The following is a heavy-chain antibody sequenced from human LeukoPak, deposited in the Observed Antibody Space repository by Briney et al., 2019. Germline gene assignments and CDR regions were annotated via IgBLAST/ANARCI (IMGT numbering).Heavy chain of an antibody. D-gene: IGHD3-22*01. V-gene: IGHV4-4*07. Sequence: SETLSLTCTVSGGSISSYYWSWIRQPAGKGLEWIGRIYTSGSTNYNPSLKSRVTMSVDTSKNQFSLKLSSVTAAHTAVYYCASRYYYDSSRLYDYWGQGTLVTVSS. CDR3: ASRYYYDSSRLYDY. CDR1: GGSISSYY. J-gene: IGHJ4*02. CDR2: IYTSGST.